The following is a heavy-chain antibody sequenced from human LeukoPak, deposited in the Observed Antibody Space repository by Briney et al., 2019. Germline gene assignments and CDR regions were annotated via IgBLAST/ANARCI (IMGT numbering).Heavy chain of an antibody. J-gene: IGHJ6*03. V-gene: IGHV1-8*01. Sequence: ASVTLSCKASGYTFTSYDINWVRQATGQRLEWMGWMNPNSGNTGYAQKFQGRVTMTRNTSISTAYMELGSLRSEDTAVYYCARAYSSGWSYYYYYMDVWGKGTTVTVSS. CDR1: GYTFTSYD. CDR2: MNPNSGNT. D-gene: IGHD6-19*01. CDR3: ARAYSSGWSYYYYYMDV.